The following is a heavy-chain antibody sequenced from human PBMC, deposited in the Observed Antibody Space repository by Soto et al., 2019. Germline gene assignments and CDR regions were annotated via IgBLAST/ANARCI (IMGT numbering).Heavy chain of an antibody. V-gene: IGHV1-69*15. Sequence: QVQLVQSETEVRKPGSSVKVSCRVSGGTFGSNAISWVRQAPGQGLEWMGNIIPIFGTTKNAQNFQGRVTITAYESTNTAYMELSSLTSEDTAIYYCAREGFTFGPGAVRGAFDTWGQGTMVTVSS. J-gene: IGHJ3*02. CDR3: AREGFTFGPGAVRGAFDT. CDR2: IIPIFGTT. D-gene: IGHD4-4*01. CDR1: GGTFGSNA.